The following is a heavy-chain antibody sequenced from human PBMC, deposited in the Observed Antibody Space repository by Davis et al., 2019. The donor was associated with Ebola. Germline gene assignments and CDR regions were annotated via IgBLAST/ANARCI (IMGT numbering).Heavy chain of an antibody. Sequence: GESLKISCAASGFTLNSCAMFWVRPAPGKGLEWVAVILYDGSNEYYTDSVKGRFTISRDNAKNSLYLQMNSLRDEDTAVYYCATDRNWDFDYWGQGTLVTVSS. V-gene: IGHV3-33*08. CDR3: ATDRNWDFDY. CDR2: ILYDGSNE. J-gene: IGHJ4*02. CDR1: GFTLNSCA. D-gene: IGHD7-27*01.